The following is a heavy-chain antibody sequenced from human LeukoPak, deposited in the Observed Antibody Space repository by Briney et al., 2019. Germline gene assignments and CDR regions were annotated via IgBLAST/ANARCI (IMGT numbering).Heavy chain of an antibody. Sequence: PGRSLRLSCAASGFTFSSYAMHWVRQAPGKGLEWVAVISYDGSNKYHADSVKGRFTISRDNSKNTLYLQMNSLRAEDTAVYYCARAGDYGGNSVYFQHWGQGTLVTVSS. D-gene: IGHD4-23*01. J-gene: IGHJ1*01. CDR1: GFTFSSYA. CDR2: ISYDGSNK. CDR3: ARAGDYGGNSVYFQH. V-gene: IGHV3-30*04.